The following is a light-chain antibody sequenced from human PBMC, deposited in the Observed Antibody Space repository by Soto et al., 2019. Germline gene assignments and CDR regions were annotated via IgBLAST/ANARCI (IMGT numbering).Light chain of an antibody. Sequence: DIQMTQSPSTLSASVGDRVTITCRASQSISSWLAWYQQKPGTAPKLLIYKASTLQSGVPSRFSGSGSGTEFTLTVSSLQPDDFATYYCQQYSDNGTFGQGTKV. CDR3: QQYSDNGT. CDR2: KAS. CDR1: QSISSW. V-gene: IGKV1-5*03. J-gene: IGKJ1*01.